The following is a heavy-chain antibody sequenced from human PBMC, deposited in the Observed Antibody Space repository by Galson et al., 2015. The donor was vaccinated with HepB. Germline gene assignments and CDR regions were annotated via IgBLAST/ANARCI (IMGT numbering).Heavy chain of an antibody. V-gene: IGHV3-30-3*01. J-gene: IGHJ4*02. CDR3: ARNSHAVRYYDFWSGYYTGVDY. Sequence: SLRLSCAASGFTFSSYAMHWVRQAPGKGLEWVAVISYDGSNKYYADSVKGRFTISRDNSKNTLYLQMDSLRAEDTAVYYCARNSHAVRYYDFWSGYYTGVDYWGQGTLVTVSS. D-gene: IGHD3-3*01. CDR1: GFTFSSYA. CDR2: ISYDGSNK.